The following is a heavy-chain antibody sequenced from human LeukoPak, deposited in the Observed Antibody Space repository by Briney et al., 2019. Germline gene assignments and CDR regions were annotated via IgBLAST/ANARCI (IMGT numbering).Heavy chain of an antibody. D-gene: IGHD6-6*01. CDR2: IIPIFGIA. CDR3: ARDSSSIAARPDYYYYGMDV. CDR1: GGTFSSYA. J-gene: IGHJ6*02. Sequence: SVKVSCKASGGTFSSYAISWVRQAPGQGLEWMGRIIPIFGIANYAQKFQGRVTITADKSTSTAYMELSSLRSEDTAVYYCARDSSSIAARPDYYYYGMDVWGQGTTVTVS. V-gene: IGHV1-69*04.